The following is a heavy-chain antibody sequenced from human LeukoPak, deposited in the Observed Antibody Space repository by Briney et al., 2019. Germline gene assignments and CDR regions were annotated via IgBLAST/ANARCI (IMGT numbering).Heavy chain of an antibody. CDR1: GFTFSNAW. J-gene: IGHJ4*02. CDR3: TGAVDGGYDINFDY. D-gene: IGHD5-12*01. Sequence: PGGSLRLSCAASGFTFSNAWMSWVRQAPRKGLEWVGGIKSKTDGGTTDYATPVKSRFTISRDDSKNTLYLQMNSLRTEDTPVYYCTGAVDGGYDINFDYWGEGTLVTVSS. V-gene: IGHV3-15*01. CDR2: IKSKTDGGTT.